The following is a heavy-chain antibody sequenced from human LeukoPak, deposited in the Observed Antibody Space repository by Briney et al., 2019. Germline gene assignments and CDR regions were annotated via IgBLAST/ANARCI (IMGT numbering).Heavy chain of an antibody. V-gene: IGHV3-53*01. D-gene: IGHD5-24*01. CDR3: ARELATIRSDY. J-gene: IGHJ4*01. CDR1: GFXVSSNY. CDR2: IYSGGST. Sequence: GGSLRLSCAASGFXVSSNYISWVRQAPGKGLEWVSVIYSGGSTYYADSVKGRFTISRDNAKNSLYLQMNSLRDEDTAVYYCARELATIRSDYWGHGTLVTVSS.